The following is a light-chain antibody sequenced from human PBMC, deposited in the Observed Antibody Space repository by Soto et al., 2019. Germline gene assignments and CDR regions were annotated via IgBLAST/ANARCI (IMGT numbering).Light chain of an antibody. CDR2: AAS. J-gene: IGKJ3*01. V-gene: IGKV1-39*01. Sequence: DIQMTQSPSSLSAFVGDRVTIPFRASQTIIRYLNWYQQKPGRAPNLLIYAASILQSGVPSRFSGSGSRTEFTLTITSLQPEDFATYYCPQSYSTLFTFGPGTNVEIK. CDR3: PQSYSTLFT. CDR1: QTIIRY.